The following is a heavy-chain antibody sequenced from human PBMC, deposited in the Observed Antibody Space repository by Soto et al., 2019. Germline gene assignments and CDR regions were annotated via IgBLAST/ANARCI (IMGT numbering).Heavy chain of an antibody. CDR3: ARGDRVGANPLFDP. CDR2: IIPIFGTA. CDR1: GGTFSSYA. V-gene: IGHV1-69*13. Sequence: SVKVSCEASGGTFSSYAISWVRQAPGQGLEWMGGIIPIFGTANYAQKFQGRVTITADESTSTAYMELSSLRSEDTAVYYCARGDRVGANPLFDPWGQGTLVTVSS. J-gene: IGHJ5*02. D-gene: IGHD1-26*01.